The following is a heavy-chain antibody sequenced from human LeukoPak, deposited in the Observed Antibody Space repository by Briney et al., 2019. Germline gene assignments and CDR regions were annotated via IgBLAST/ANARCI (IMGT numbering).Heavy chain of an antibody. CDR2: IYYSGST. CDR3: ARRVSSGYYYYDH. CDR1: GGSISSYY. J-gene: IGHJ4*02. Sequence: PSETLSLTCTVSGGSISSYYWSWIRQPPGKGLEWIGYIYYSGSTNYNPSLKSRVTISVDTSKNHVSLKLSSVTAADTAVYYCARRVSSGYYYYDHWGQGILVTVSS. V-gene: IGHV4-59*01. D-gene: IGHD3-22*01.